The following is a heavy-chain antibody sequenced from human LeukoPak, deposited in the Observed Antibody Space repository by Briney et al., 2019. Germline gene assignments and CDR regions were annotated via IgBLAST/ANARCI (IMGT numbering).Heavy chain of an antibody. CDR2: FIPIFGTA. J-gene: IGHJ6*03. CDR3: ARSPPGLIYMDV. V-gene: IGHV1-69*01. D-gene: IGHD2-8*01. Sequence: GASVKVSCKASGGTFGSYAISWVRQAPGQGFEWVGGFIPIFGTANYAQNFQGRVMITADESTSTAYMELSSLRSKDTAVYYCARSPPGLIYMDVWGKGTTVSVSS. CDR1: GGTFGSYA.